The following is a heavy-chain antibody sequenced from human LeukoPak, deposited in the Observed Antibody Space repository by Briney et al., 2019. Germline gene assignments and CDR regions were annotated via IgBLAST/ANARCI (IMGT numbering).Heavy chain of an antibody. CDR1: GYTFTSYY. Sequence: ASVKVSCKASGYTFTSYYMHWVRQAPGQGLEWMGIINPSGGSTSYAQKFQERVTITRDMSTSTAYMELSSLRSEDTAVYYCAAVLSGSYPYYYYGMDVWGQGTTVTVSS. J-gene: IGHJ6*02. D-gene: IGHD1-26*01. CDR3: AAVLSGSYPYYYYGMDV. CDR2: INPSGGST. V-gene: IGHV1-46*01.